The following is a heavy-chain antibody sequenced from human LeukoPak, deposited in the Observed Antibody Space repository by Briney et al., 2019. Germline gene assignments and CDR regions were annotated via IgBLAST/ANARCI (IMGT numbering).Heavy chain of an antibody. CDR1: GFTFDDYV. CDR3: AKGVAYGQYYFDY. V-gene: IGHV3-9*01. CDR2: ISWNSGSI. J-gene: IGHJ4*02. D-gene: IGHD3-10*01. Sequence: PGRSLRLSCAASGFTFDDYVMRWVRQAPGKGLEWVSGISWNSGSIGYADSVKGRFTISRDNAKNSLYLQMNSLRPEDTALYYCAKGVAYGQYYFDYWGQGTLVTVSS.